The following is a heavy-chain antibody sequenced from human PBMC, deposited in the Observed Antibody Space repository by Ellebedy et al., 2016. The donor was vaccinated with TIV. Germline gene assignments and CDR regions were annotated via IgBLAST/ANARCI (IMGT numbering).Heavy chain of an antibody. CDR2: INQDGRQK. CDR3: ATDGSYGDYLSPQHAFTI. D-gene: IGHD4-17*01. CDR1: RFTFSSYW. J-gene: IGHJ3*02. Sequence: GGSLRLSCTASRFTFSSYWMSWVRQAPGKGLEWVANINQDGRQKYYVDSVKGRFTISRDNVKNSLYLQVNSLRAEETAVYYCATDGSYGDYLSPQHAFTIWGQGTMVTVSS. V-gene: IGHV3-7*01.